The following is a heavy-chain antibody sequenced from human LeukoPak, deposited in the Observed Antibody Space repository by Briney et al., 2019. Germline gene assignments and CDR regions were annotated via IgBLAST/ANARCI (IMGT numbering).Heavy chain of an antibody. V-gene: IGHV3-7*01. CDR3: ARGAAAAGPYYFDY. Sequence: GGSLRLSCAASGFTFSRYWMSRVRQAPGKGLGWVASINQDESAKFYVDSVKGRFTISRDNAKNSLYLQMNSLRAEDTAVYYCARGAAAAGPYYFDYWGQGTLVTVSS. D-gene: IGHD6-13*01. CDR2: INQDESAK. J-gene: IGHJ4*02. CDR1: GFTFSRYW.